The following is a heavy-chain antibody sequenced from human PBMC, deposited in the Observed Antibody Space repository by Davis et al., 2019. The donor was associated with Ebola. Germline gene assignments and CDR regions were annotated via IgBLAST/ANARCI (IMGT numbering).Heavy chain of an antibody. CDR1: GGSISSYY. V-gene: IGHV4-59*12. CDR3: ARVGAIAAAGAYYYYYGMDV. D-gene: IGHD6-13*01. J-gene: IGHJ6*02. Sequence: GSLRLSCTVSGGSISSYYWSWIRQPPGKGLEWIGYIYYSGSTNYNPSLKSRVTISVDTSKNQFSLKLSSVTAADTAVYYCARVGAIAAAGAYYYYYGMDVWGQGTLVTVSS. CDR2: IYYSGST.